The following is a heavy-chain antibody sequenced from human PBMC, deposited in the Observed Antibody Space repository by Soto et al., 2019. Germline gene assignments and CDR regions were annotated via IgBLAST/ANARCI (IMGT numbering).Heavy chain of an antibody. J-gene: IGHJ5*02. V-gene: IGHV3-48*02. Sequence: EVQVVESGGGLVQPGGSLRLSCAASGFTFSSNSMNWVRQAPGKGLEWISYISSSSSTIYADSVKGRFTISRDNAKSSLYLQMNSLRDEDTAVYYCARVIWSGHLTSDLWGQGTLVTVSS. CDR1: GFTFSSNS. D-gene: IGHD3-3*01. CDR2: ISSSSSTI. CDR3: ARVIWSGHLTSDL.